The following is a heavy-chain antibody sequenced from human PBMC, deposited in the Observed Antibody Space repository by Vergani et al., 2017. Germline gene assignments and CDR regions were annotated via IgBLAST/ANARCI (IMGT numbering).Heavy chain of an antibody. J-gene: IGHJ4*02. CDR3: ARGDYGILTGYRY. CDR1: GSTFSNYY. V-gene: IGHV1-46*03. Sequence: QVQVVQSGAEVKKSGASGKVSCKTSGSTFSNYYMHWVRQAPGQGLEWMGIINPSGGQTNYAQKFQGRVTMTRETSTSTVYMELSSLRSEDTAIYYCARGDYGILTGYRYWGQGTLVTVSA. CDR2: INPSGGQT. D-gene: IGHD3-9*01.